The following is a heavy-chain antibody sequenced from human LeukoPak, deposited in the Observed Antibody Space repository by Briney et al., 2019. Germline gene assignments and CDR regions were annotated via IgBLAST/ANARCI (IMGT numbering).Heavy chain of an antibody. CDR1: GGTFSSYA. V-gene: IGHV1-69*10. D-gene: IGHD2-2*01. Sequence: ASVKVSCKASGGTFSSYAISWVRHTPGHGLEWMGEIIPIRGIANYAQKFQGRVTITADKSTSTAYMELSSLRSEDTAVYYCARDIVVVPAATGAFDIWGQGTMVTVSS. J-gene: IGHJ3*02. CDR2: IIPIRGIA. CDR3: ARDIVVVPAATGAFDI.